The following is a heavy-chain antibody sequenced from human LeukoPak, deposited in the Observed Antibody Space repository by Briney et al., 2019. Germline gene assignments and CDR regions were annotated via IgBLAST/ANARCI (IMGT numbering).Heavy chain of an antibody. CDR3: ARNGYSYGYSDYFDY. CDR2: INPSGGST. Sequence: ASVKVSCKASGYTFTSYYMHWVRQAPGQGLEWMGIINPSGGSTSCAQKFQGRVTMTRDMSTSTVYMELSSLRSEDTAVYYCARNGYSYGYSDYFDYWGQGTLVTVSS. V-gene: IGHV1-46*01. D-gene: IGHD5-18*01. CDR1: GYTFTSYY. J-gene: IGHJ4*02.